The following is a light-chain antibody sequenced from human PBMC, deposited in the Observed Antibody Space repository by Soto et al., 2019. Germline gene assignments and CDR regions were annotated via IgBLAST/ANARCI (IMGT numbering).Light chain of an antibody. V-gene: IGLV1-40*01. CDR2: GST. Sequence: QSVLTQPPSLSGAPGQRVTISCTGSSSDIGAGSEVHWYQQLPGTAPKLLIFGSTNRPSGVPDRFSGSKSATLASLAITGLQAEDEADYYCQSYDNSLSAYVFGTGTKVTVL. CDR1: SSDIGAGSE. J-gene: IGLJ1*01. CDR3: QSYDNSLSAYV.